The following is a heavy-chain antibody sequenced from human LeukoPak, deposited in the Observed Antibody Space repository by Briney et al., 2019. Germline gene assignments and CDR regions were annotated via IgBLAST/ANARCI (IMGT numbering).Heavy chain of an antibody. CDR1: GCSISSSSYY. CDR3: ATLVRSGSYYWRWFDP. V-gene: IGHV4-39*07. Sequence: SETLSLTCTVSGCSISSSSYYWGWIRQPPGKGLEWIGSLYHSGSTYYNPSLKSRVTISIDTSKNQFSLKLTSVTAADTAVFYCATLVRSGSYYWRWFDPWGQGTLVTVSS. J-gene: IGHJ5*02. D-gene: IGHD1-26*01. CDR2: LYHSGST.